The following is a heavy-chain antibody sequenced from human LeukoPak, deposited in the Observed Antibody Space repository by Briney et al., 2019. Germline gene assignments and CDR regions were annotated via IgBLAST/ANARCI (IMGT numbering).Heavy chain of an antibody. J-gene: IGHJ6*03. CDR1: GGSFSGYY. CDR2: INHSGST. Sequence: SETLSLTCAVYGGSFSGYYWSWIRQPPGKGLEWIGEINHSGSTNYNPSLKSRVTISVDTSKNQFSLKLSSVTAADTAVYYCARVLRYFDWPTNSYYYYYMDVWGKGTTVTVSS. CDR3: ARVLRYFDWPTNSYYYYYMDV. D-gene: IGHD3-9*01. V-gene: IGHV4-34*01.